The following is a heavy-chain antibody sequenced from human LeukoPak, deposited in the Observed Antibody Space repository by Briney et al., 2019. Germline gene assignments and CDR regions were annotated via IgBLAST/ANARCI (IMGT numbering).Heavy chain of an antibody. D-gene: IGHD6-13*01. CDR1: GGSISSGSYY. Sequence: SETLSLTCTVSGGSISSGSYYWSWIRQPAGKGLEWIGRIYTSGSTNYNPSLKSRVTISVDTFKNQFSLKLSPVTAGDTAVYYCASRNSSSWVPGAFDIWGQGTMVTVSS. V-gene: IGHV4-61*02. J-gene: IGHJ3*02. CDR3: ASRNSSSWVPGAFDI. CDR2: IYTSGST.